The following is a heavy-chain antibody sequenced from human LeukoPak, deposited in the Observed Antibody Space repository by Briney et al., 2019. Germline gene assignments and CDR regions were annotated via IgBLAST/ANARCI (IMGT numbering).Heavy chain of an antibody. V-gene: IGHV4-61*01. D-gene: IGHD6-13*01. CDR2: IYYSGST. J-gene: IGHJ5*02. CDR3: ARVLAAANWFDP. Sequence: SETLSLTCTVSGGSVSTGSYYWSWIRQPPGKGLEWIGYIYYSGSTNYNPSLKSRVTMSVDTSRNQFSLKPNSVTAADTAVYYCARVLAAANWFDPWGQGTLVTVSS. CDR1: GGSVSTGSYY.